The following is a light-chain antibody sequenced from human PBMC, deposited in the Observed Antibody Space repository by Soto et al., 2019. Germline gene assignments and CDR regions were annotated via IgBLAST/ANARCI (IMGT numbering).Light chain of an antibody. Sequence: IVFTKSSAPLSLSPGERAPLSCRARQGISNYLAWYQQKPGQAPRLLIYDASNRATGIPARFSGSGSGTDFTLTISSLEPEDFAVYYCQQRSNWPPVTFGQGTKLEIK. CDR2: DAS. J-gene: IGKJ2*01. CDR1: QGISNY. V-gene: IGKV3-11*01. CDR3: QQRSNWPPVT.